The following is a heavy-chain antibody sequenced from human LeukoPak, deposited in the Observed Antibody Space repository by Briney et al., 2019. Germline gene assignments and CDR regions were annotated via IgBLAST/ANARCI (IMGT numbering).Heavy chain of an antibody. D-gene: IGHD5-12*01. CDR2: IYSGGTT. CDR1: GFTFYSYW. V-gene: IGHV3-53*01. Sequence: PGGSLQLSCAASGFTFYSYWMHWVRQAPGKGLEWVSDIYSGGTTHYAASVKGRFTISRDNSKNTLYLQMNSLRAEDTAVYYCARDRRYSGYGGFDYWGRGTLVTVSS. CDR3: ARDRRYSGYGGFDY. J-gene: IGHJ4*02.